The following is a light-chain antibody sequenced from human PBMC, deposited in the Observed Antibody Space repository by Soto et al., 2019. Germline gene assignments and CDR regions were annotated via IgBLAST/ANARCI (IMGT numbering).Light chain of an antibody. CDR1: QRIITY. J-gene: IGKJ4*01. V-gene: IGKV1-39*01. CDR2: AAS. Sequence: DIQMTQSPSSLSASVGDRVTITCRASQRIITYLNWYQQKPGKAPNLLIYAASSLQSGVPSRFSGSGSGTDFTLTIRSMQTQDFATYFCQQSYTSPPTFGGATKVDIK. CDR3: QQSYTSPPT.